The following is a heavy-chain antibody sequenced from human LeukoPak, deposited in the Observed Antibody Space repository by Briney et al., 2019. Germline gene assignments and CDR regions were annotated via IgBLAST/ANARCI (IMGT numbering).Heavy chain of an antibody. V-gene: IGHV3-23*01. D-gene: IGHD3-16*01. J-gene: IGHJ4*02. CDR2: ISGSGGST. CDR3: AKRGGVYPAHYFDY. Sequence: GGSLRLSCAASGFTFSDYYMSWVRQAPGKGLEWVSAISGSGGSTYYADSVKGRFTISRDNSKNTLYLQINSLRVEDTAVYYCAKRGGVYPAHYFDYWGQGTLVTVSS. CDR1: GFTFSDYY.